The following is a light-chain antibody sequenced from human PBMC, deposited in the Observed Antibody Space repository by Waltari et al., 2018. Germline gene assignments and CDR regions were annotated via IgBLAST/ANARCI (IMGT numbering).Light chain of an antibody. CDR2: SAS. Sequence: AIQMTQFPTSLSASVGDRVTITCRASEFLRNDVGWYQQKPGKAPHLLIYSASNLHGGVPSRFSGSGSGTDFTLTINSLQPEDFATYYCLQDYNYPFTFGQGTKL. V-gene: IGKV1-6*01. CDR1: EFLRND. J-gene: IGKJ2*01. CDR3: LQDYNYPFT.